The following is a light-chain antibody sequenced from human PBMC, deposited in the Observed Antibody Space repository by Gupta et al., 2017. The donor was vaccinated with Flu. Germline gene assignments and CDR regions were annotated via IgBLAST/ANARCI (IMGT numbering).Light chain of an antibody. CDR3: QEEDNRPRT. J-gene: IGKJ1*01. CDR1: QSRLDSANNKDF. V-gene: IGKV4-1*01. CDR2: WVS. Sequence: SLGERATINCKSNQSRLDSANNKDFLCWHQQKPGQPPKLLIYWVSTRESGVPGRFSGSASETDFTLSIRMLHAEDVAVYYCQEEDNRPRTFGQGTKLEIK.